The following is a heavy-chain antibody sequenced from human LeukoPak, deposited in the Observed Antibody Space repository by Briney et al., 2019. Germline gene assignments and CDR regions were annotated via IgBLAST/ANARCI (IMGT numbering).Heavy chain of an antibody. CDR2: ISASGGST. Sequence: GGSLRLSCAASGFTFSSSAMSWVRQVPGKGLEWVSGISASGGSTYYADSVRGRFTISRDNSKNALYVQMNSLRDEDTAVCYCAKSGRSSSWYMVLDYWGQGTLVTVSS. CDR3: AKSGRSSSWYMVLDY. V-gene: IGHV3-23*01. J-gene: IGHJ4*02. CDR1: GFTFSSSA. D-gene: IGHD6-13*01.